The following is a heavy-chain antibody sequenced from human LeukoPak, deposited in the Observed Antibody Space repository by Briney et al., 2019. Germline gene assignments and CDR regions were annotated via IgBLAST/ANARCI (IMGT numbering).Heavy chain of an antibody. CDR2: ISGSGGST. D-gene: IGHD3-22*01. J-gene: IGHJ4*02. Sequence: GGSLRLSCAAPGFTFSSYAMSWVRQAPGKGLEWVSAISGSGGSTYYADSVKGRFTISRDNSKNTLYLQMNSLRAEDTAVYYCAKAPPYYYDSSGYFGYWGQGTLVTVSS. CDR1: GFTFSSYA. CDR3: AKAPPYYYDSSGYFGY. V-gene: IGHV3-23*01.